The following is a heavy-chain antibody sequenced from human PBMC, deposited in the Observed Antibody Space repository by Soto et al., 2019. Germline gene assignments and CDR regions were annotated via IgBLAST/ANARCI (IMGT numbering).Heavy chain of an antibody. J-gene: IGHJ4*02. D-gene: IGHD2-15*01. Sequence: EVQLLGSGGALVQPGGSLRLSCAASGFTFSSYAMSWVRQAPGKGLEWVSLISGSGGGTYYADSVKGRFTISRDNSKNTLYLQMNSLRAEDTAVFYCAKHLSNGSPDYWGQGTLVTVSS. CDR2: ISGSGGGT. V-gene: IGHV3-23*01. CDR3: AKHLSNGSPDY. CDR1: GFTFSSYA.